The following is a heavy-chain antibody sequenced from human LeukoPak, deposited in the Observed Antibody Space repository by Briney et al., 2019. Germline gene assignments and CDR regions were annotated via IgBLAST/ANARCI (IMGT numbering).Heavy chain of an antibody. D-gene: IGHD6-19*01. CDR3: AREMYSRGWDYFDY. CDR2: INHSGST. V-gene: IGHV4-34*01. J-gene: IGHJ4*02. Sequence: SETLSLTCAVYGGSFSGYYWSWIRQPPGKGREWIGEINHSGSTNYDSSLKSRVTISVDTSKNQCSLKLSSVTAADTAVYYCAREMYSRGWDYFDYWGQGTLVTVSS. CDR1: GGSFSGYY.